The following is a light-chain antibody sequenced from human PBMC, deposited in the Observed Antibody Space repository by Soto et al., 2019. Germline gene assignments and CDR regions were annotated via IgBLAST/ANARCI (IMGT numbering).Light chain of an antibody. CDR3: SSYTSSSTVV. J-gene: IGLJ3*02. Sequence: QSALTQPASVSGSPGQSVTISCSGSSSDVGAYNYVSWYQRHPGKAPKLMIYDVTNRPSGVSNRFSGSKSGNTASLTISGLQDEDEADYFCSSYTSSSTVVFGGGTKLTVL. CDR2: DVT. V-gene: IGLV2-14*01. CDR1: SSDVGAYNY.